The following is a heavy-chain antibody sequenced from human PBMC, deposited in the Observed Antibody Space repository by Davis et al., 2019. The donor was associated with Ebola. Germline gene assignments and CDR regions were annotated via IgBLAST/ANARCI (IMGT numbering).Heavy chain of an antibody. CDR1: GFTFSDYY. V-gene: IGHV3-11*01. D-gene: IGHD3-16*01. Sequence: GESLKTSCAASGFTFSDYYMSWIRQAPGKGLEWVSYISSSGSTIYYADSVKGRFTISRDNAKNSLYLQMNSLRAEDTAVYYCARVGLASGMDVWGKGTTVTVSS. J-gene: IGHJ6*04. CDR3: ARVGLASGMDV. CDR2: ISSSGSTI.